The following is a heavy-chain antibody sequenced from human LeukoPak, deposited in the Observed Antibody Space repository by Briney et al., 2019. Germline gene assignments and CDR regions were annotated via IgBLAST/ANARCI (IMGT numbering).Heavy chain of an antibody. CDR1: GGSISSSSYY. J-gene: IGHJ4*02. D-gene: IGHD3-10*01. CDR3: ARHYGSGSYYMFDY. V-gene: IGHV4-39*01. CDR2: IYYSGST. Sequence: SQTLSLTCTVSGGSISSSSYYWGWIRQPPGKGLEWIGSIYYSGSTYYNPSLKSRVTISVDTSKNQFSLKLSSVTAADTAVYYCARHYGSGSYYMFDYWGQGTLVTVSS.